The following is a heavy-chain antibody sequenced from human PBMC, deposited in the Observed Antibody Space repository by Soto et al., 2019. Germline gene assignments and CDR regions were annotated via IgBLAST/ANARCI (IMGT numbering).Heavy chain of an antibody. CDR3: ARVPGYYFDY. CDR1: GFTFSSYA. Sequence: EVQLVESGGGLVQPGGSLRLSCAASGFTFSSYAMHWVRQAPGKGLEYVSAISSNGGSTYYANSVKGRFTISRDNSKNTLYLQMGSLRAGDMDVYYCARVPGYYFDYWGQGTLVTVSS. CDR2: ISSNGGST. J-gene: IGHJ4*02. V-gene: IGHV3-64*01.